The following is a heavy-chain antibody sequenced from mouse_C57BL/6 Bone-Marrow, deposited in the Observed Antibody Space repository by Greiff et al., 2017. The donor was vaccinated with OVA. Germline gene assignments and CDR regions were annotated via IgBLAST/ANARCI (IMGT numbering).Heavy chain of an antibody. Sequence: EVKLVESGGGLVQPGESLKLSCESNEYEFPSHDMSWVRKTPEKRLELVAAINSDGGSTYYPDTMERRFIISRDNTMKTLYLQMSSLRSEDTALYYCARGGNYYGSSYVLFAYWGQGTLVTVSA. V-gene: IGHV5-2*01. CDR3: ARGGNYYGSSYVLFAY. CDR1: EYEFPSHD. CDR2: INSDGGST. J-gene: IGHJ3*01. D-gene: IGHD1-1*01.